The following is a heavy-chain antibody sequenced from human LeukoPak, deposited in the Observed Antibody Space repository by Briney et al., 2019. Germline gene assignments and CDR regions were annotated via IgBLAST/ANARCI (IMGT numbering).Heavy chain of an antibody. D-gene: IGHD2-2*01. J-gene: IGHJ4*02. CDR1: GYSISSGYY. CDR3: ARFIVVVPAAMNYFDY. CDR2: IYHSGST. V-gene: IGHV4-38-2*02. Sequence: SETLSLTCTVSGYSISSGYYRGWIRQPPGKGLEWIGSIYHSGSTYYNPSLKSRVTISVDTSKNQFSLKLSSVTAADTAVYYCARFIVVVPAAMNYFDYWGQGTLVTVSS.